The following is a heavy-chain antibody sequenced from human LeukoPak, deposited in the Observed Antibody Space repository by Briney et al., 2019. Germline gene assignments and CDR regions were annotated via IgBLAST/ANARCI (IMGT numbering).Heavy chain of an antibody. J-gene: IGHJ4*02. CDR1: GFTFSSYI. CDR2: IQYEGNKK. D-gene: IGHD2-2*01. CDR3: AKDQRRYCSSTSCYLDY. V-gene: IGHV3-30*02. Sequence: GGSLRLSCAAAGFTFSSYIICCLRPARGGGLGVAAIIQYEGNKKYDAASKKRRITTSRDNTNNPLYLQMNSLRAEDTAVYYCAKDQRRYCSSTSCYLDYWGQGSLVTVSS.